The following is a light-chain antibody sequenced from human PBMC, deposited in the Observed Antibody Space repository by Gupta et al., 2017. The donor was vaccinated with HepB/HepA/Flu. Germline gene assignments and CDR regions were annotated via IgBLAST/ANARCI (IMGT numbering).Light chain of an antibody. V-gene: IGKV1-39*01. J-gene: IGKJ1*01. CDR2: AAS. CDR1: QRISSY. Sequence: DMHLNHAPSSLSASVGDRVTITCRASQRISSYLNWYQQKPGKAPKLLIYAASRVKSGVPSRFSGSGSGTDFTLTISRLQPEDFATYYCQQRDSTPRTFGQGTKVEIK. CDR3: QQRDSTPRT.